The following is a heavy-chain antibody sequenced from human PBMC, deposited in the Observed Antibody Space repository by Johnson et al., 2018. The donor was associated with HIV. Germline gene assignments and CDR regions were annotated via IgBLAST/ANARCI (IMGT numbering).Heavy chain of an antibody. D-gene: IGHD2-21*01. J-gene: IGHJ3*02. Sequence: EVQLVESGGGVAQPGRSLRLSCAASGFTVSSNYMSWVRQAPGKGLASASANSSGGSPYYADSVKGRFTISSDNAKNSPYLQMKSLSAEEPAVYYCSSRSEQLWGAFDIWGQGTMVTVSS. V-gene: IGHV3-66*01. CDR3: SSRSEQLWGAFDI. CDR2: NSSGGSP. CDR1: GFTVSSNY.